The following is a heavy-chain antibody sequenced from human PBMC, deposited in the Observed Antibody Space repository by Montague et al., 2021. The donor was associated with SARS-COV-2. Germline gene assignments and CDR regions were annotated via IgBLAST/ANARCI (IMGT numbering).Heavy chain of an antibody. Sequence: TLSLTCTVSGASISTGIYYWSWIRQPAGKGLEWIGRIRTTGHTDYXSSLESRVFMSVDTSTNQFSLSLTSVTAADTVVYFCARFGSGTLEFDLWGQGTLVTVSS. J-gene: IGHJ4*02. CDR1: GASISTGIYY. CDR3: ARFGSGTLEFDL. D-gene: IGHD1-26*01. CDR2: IRTTGHT. V-gene: IGHV4-61*02.